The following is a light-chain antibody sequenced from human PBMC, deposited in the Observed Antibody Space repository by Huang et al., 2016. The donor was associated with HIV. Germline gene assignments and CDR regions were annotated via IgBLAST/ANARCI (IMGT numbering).Light chain of an antibody. CDR1: QGISSS. J-gene: IGKJ2*01. Sequence: DIQMTQSPSSLSASIGDSVTITRRASQGISSSLAWYQQKPGKAPNLLLYAASRLESGVPSRFSGSGSGTAYTLSISSLQPEDFATYFCQQYYSPPLTFGQGTKVEMK. CDR3: QQYYSPPLT. V-gene: IGKV1-NL1*01. CDR2: AAS.